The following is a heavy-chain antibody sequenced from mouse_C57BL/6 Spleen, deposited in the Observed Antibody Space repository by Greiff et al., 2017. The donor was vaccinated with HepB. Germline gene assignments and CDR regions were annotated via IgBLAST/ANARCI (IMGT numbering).Heavy chain of an antibody. V-gene: IGHV5-17*01. D-gene: IGHD2-4*01. CDR2: ISSGSSTI. CDR1: GFTFSDYG. Sequence: EVKLVESGGGLVKPGGSLKLSCAASGFTFSDYGMHWVRQAPEKGLEWVAYISSGSSTIYYADTVKGRFTISRDNAKNTLFLQMTSLRSEDTAMYYCARGRLRREGYAMDYWGQGTSVTVSS. J-gene: IGHJ4*01. CDR3: ARGRLRREGYAMDY.